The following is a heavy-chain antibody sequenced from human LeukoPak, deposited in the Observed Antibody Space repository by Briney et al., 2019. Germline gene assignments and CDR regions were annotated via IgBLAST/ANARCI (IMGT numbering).Heavy chain of an antibody. CDR3: APRTTLGIDY. CDR1: GFTFSSYG. CDR2: IRYDGSNK. D-gene: IGHD4-17*01. V-gene: IGHV3-30*02. Sequence: GGSLRLSCAASGFTFSSYGMHWVRQAPGKGLEWVAFIRYDGSNKYYADSVKGRFTISRDNSKNTLYLQMNSLRAEATAVYYCAPRTTLGIDYWGQGTLVTVSS. J-gene: IGHJ4*02.